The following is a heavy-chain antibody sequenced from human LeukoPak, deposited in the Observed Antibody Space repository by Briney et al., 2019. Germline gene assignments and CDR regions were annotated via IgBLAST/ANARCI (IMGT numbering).Heavy chain of an antibody. CDR3: ASEILTGYSDAFDI. CDR1: GYTFTGYY. J-gene: IGHJ3*02. CDR2: INPSGGST. Sequence: ASVKVSCKASGYTFTGYYMHWVRQAPGQGLEWMGIINPSGGSTSYAQKFQGRVTMTRDMSTSTVYMELSSLRSEDTAVYYCASEILTGYSDAFDIWGQGTMVTVSS. D-gene: IGHD3-9*01. V-gene: IGHV1-46*01.